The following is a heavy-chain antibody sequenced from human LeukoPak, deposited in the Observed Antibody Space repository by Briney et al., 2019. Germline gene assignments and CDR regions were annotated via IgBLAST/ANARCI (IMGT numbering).Heavy chain of an antibody. CDR2: IYYSGST. Sequence: PSETLSLTCTVSGGSISSSSYYWGWIRQPPGKGLEWIGSIYYSGSTYYNPSLKSRVTISVDTSKNQFSLKLSSVTAADTAVYYCARHPSYYDRIDYWGQGTLVTVSS. J-gene: IGHJ4*02. CDR3: ARHPSYYDRIDY. V-gene: IGHV4-39*01. D-gene: IGHD3-22*01. CDR1: GGSISSSSYY.